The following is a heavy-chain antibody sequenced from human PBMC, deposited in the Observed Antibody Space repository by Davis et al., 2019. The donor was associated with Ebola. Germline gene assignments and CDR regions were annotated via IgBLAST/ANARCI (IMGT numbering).Heavy chain of an antibody. Sequence: PGGSLRLSCAASGFTFSSYAMSWVRQAPGKGLEWVSSISSSSSYIYYAASVKGRFTISRDNAKNSLYLQMNSLRAEDTAVYYCARVIGEYQLLSLGYYMDVWGKGTTVTVSS. V-gene: IGHV3-21*01. D-gene: IGHD2-2*01. CDR2: ISSSSSYI. CDR1: GFTFSSYA. CDR3: ARVIGEYQLLSLGYYMDV. J-gene: IGHJ6*03.